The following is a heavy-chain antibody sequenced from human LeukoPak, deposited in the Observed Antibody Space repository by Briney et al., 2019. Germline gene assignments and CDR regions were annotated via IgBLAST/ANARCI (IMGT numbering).Heavy chain of an antibody. Sequence: PSETLSLTCTVSGGSISSGGYYWSWIRQPPGKGLEWIGYIYHSGSTYYNPSLKSRVTISVDRSKNQFSLKLSSVTAADTAVYYCARVRVGDYEPVPYYFDYWGQGTLVTVSS. CDR3: ARVRVGDYEPVPYYFDY. J-gene: IGHJ4*02. V-gene: IGHV4-30-2*01. D-gene: IGHD4-17*01. CDR1: GGSISSGGYY. CDR2: IYHSGST.